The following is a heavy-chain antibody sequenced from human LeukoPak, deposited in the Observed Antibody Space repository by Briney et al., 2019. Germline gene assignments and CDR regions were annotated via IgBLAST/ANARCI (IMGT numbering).Heavy chain of an antibody. CDR3: AGGGNIPHDAFDI. V-gene: IGHV4-59*01. Sequence: SETLSLTCTVSGGSISSYYWNWIRQPPGEGLEWIGYFHYSGSTNYNPPLKSRVTISVDTSKNQFSLKLSSVTAADTAVYYCAGGGNIPHDAFDIWGQGTMVTVSS. CDR1: GGSISSYY. J-gene: IGHJ3*02. CDR2: FHYSGST. D-gene: IGHD2/OR15-2a*01.